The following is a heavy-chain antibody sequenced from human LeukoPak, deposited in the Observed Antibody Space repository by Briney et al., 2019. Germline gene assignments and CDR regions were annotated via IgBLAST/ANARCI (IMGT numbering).Heavy chain of an antibody. CDR3: ARGRVDRGVIIPFDS. Sequence: MPSETLSLTCTVSGGSISSYHWSWIRKPAGKGLEWIGRIYISGNTNFNPPLKSRLTMSVDTSKNQVSLKMRSVTAADTAVYYCARGRVDRGVIIPFDSWGQGTLVTVSS. D-gene: IGHD3-10*01. J-gene: IGHJ4*02. CDR1: GGSISSYH. V-gene: IGHV4-4*07. CDR2: IYISGNT.